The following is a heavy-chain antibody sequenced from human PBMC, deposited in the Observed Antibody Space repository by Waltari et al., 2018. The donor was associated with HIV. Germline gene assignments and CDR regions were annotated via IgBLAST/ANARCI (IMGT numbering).Heavy chain of an antibody. CDR2: IYSGGST. Sequence: EIQLVESGGGLVQPGGSLRLSCVVSGFTVSTNYMSWVRQAPGKGLEWVSIIYSGGSTYYADPVKGRFIISRDNSKYTLYLQMDSLRVEDTALYYCARDFSGSAGALDYWGQGTLVTVS. CDR1: GFTVSTNY. D-gene: IGHD6-19*01. V-gene: IGHV3-66*01. J-gene: IGHJ4*02. CDR3: ARDFSGSAGALDY.